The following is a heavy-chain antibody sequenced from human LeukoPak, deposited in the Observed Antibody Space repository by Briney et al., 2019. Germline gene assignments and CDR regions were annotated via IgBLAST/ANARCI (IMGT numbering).Heavy chain of an antibody. CDR3: AREGPPQITMVRGVIQY. J-gene: IGHJ4*02. D-gene: IGHD3-10*01. Sequence: GGSLRLSCAASGFTFSSYWMHWVRQAPGKGLVWVSRINSDGSSTSYADSVKGRFTISRDNAKNTLYLQMNSLRAEDTAVYYCAREGPPQITMVRGVIQYWGQGTLVTVSS. CDR1: GFTFSSYW. V-gene: IGHV3-74*01. CDR2: INSDGSST.